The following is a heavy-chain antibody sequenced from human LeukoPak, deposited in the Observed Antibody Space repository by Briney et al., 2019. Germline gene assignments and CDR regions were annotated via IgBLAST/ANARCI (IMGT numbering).Heavy chain of an antibody. CDR2: MNPNSGNT. J-gene: IGHJ4*02. Sequence: ASVKVSCKASGYTFTSHDINWVRQATGQGLEWMGWMNPNSGNTGYAQKFQGRVTMTRNTSISTAYMELSSLRSEDTAVYYCARGVRAAAGAFDYWGQGTLVTVSS. CDR1: GYTFTSHD. D-gene: IGHD6-13*01. V-gene: IGHV1-8*01. CDR3: ARGVRAAAGAFDY.